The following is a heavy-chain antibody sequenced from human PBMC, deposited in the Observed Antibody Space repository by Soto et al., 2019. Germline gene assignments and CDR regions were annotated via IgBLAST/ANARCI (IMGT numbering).Heavy chain of an antibody. CDR3: VPEPFLGFGGVIATVYYLEY. CDR2: IDPSDSYT. Sequence: GDSVKISCKGSGHSFTSYWISWVRQMPGKGLEWVGRIDPSDSYTNYSPSFKGHVTLSADKSISTAYLQWPSLKASDTAMYYGVPEPFLGFGGVIATVYYLEYYRQRTMGTVCS. V-gene: IGHV5-10-1*01. CDR1: GHSFTSYW. D-gene: IGHD3-16*02. J-gene: IGHJ4*01.